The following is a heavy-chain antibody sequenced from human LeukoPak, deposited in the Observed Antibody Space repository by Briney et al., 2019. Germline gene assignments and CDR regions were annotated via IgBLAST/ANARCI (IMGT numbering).Heavy chain of an antibody. CDR3: AREPIVVVVAATLGHS. CDR1: GYSFTTYW. J-gene: IGHJ4*02. CDR2: VYPGDSDT. D-gene: IGHD2-15*01. Sequence: GESLKISCKASGYSFTTYWIAWVRQMPGKGLEWMGSVYPGDSDTRYSPSFQGHVTISADKATNTAYLHWSSLEASDTAVYYCAREPIVVVVAATLGHSWGQGTLVTVSS. V-gene: IGHV5-51*01.